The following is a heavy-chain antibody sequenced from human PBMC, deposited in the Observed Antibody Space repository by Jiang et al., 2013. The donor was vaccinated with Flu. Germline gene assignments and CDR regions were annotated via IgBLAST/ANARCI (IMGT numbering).Heavy chain of an antibody. D-gene: IGHD3-10*01. J-gene: IGHJ5*02. CDR3: ARRGGSGSYYNWFDP. CDR2: IYYSGST. Sequence: GPGLVKPSETLSLTCTVSGGSISSYYWSWIRQPPGKGLEWIGYIYYSGSTNYNPSLKSRVTISVDTSKNQFSLKLSSVTAADTAVYYCARRGGSGSYYNWFDPWGQGTLVTVSS. V-gene: IGHV4-59*08. CDR1: GGSISSYY.